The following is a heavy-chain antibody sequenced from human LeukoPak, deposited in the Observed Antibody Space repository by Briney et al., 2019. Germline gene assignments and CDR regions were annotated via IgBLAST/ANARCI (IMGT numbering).Heavy chain of an antibody. Sequence: SETLSLTCTVSGYSISSGYYWGWIRQPPGKGLEWIGSIYHSGSTNYNPSLKSRVTISVDTSKNQFSLKLSSVTAADTAVYYCARDVTALGWFDPWGQGTLVTVSS. CDR2: IYHSGST. CDR3: ARDVTALGWFDP. J-gene: IGHJ5*02. D-gene: IGHD7-27*01. CDR1: GYSISSGYY. V-gene: IGHV4-38-2*02.